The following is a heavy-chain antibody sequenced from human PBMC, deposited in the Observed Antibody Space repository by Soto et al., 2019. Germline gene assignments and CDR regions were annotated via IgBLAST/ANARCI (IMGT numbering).Heavy chain of an antibody. CDR1: GGSISSGGYY. CDR2: IYYSGST. V-gene: IGHV4-31*03. D-gene: IGHD3-22*01. J-gene: IGHJ4*02. CDR3: ARHDDSSGYNFDY. Sequence: QVQLQESGPGLVKPSQTLSLTCTVSGGSISSGGYYWSWIRQHPGKGLEWIGYIYYSGSTYYNPSLKSRVTISVDTSKNQFALKLSSVTAADTAVYYCARHDDSSGYNFDYWGQGTLVTVSS.